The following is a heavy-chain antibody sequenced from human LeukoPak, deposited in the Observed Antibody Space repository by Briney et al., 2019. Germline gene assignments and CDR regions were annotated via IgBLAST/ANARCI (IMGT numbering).Heavy chain of an antibody. CDR1: GGSFSGYY. J-gene: IGHJ5*02. Sequence: SETLSLTCAVYGGSFSGYYWSWIRQPPGKGLEWIGEINHSGSTNYNPSLKSRVTISVDTSKNQFSLKLSSVTAADTAVYYCAGEDILTGYLNWFDPWGQGTPVTVSS. CDR2: INHSGST. CDR3: AGEDILTGYLNWFDP. V-gene: IGHV4-34*01. D-gene: IGHD3-9*01.